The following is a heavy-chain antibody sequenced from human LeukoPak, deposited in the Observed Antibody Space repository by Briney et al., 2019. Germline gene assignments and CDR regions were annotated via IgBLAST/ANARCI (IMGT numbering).Heavy chain of an antibody. J-gene: IGHJ4*02. V-gene: IGHV3-74*01. D-gene: IGHD3-16*02. Sequence: GGSLRLSCAASGFYFSNYWMHWVRQAPGKGLVWVSHINSDGSSATFADSVKGRFTISRDNAKNTLFLQMNSLRAEDTAVYYCAKGTFGGVIVVSAYYFDYWGQGTLVTVSS. CDR1: GFYFSNYW. CDR3: AKGTFGGVIVVSAYYFDY. CDR2: INSDGSSA.